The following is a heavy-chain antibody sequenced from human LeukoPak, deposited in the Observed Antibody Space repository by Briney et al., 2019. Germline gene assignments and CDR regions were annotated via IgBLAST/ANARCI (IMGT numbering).Heavy chain of an antibody. J-gene: IGHJ6*02. CDR3: ARDLVVAAPPYYYYGMDV. Sequence: SQTLSLTCAISGDSVSSNSAAWNWIRQSPSRGLEWLGRTYYRSKWYNDYAVSVKSRITINPDTSNNQFSLQLNSVTPEDTAVYYCARDLVVAAPPYYYYGMDVWGQGTTVTVSS. CDR1: GDSVSSNSAA. D-gene: IGHD6-25*01. V-gene: IGHV6-1*01. CDR2: TYYRSKWYN.